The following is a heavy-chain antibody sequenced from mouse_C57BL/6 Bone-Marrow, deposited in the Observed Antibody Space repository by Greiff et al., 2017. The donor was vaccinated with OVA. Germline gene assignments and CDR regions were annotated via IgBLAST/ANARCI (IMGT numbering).Heavy chain of an antibody. CDR1: GYTFTSYW. CDR3: ASNLYGNYSWFAY. V-gene: IGHV1-7*01. J-gene: IGHJ3*01. CDR2: INPSSGYT. Sequence: QVHVKQSGAELAKPGASVKLSCKASGYTFTSYWMHWVKQRPGQGLEWIGYINPSSGYTKYNQKFKDKATLTADKSSSTAYMQLSSLTYEDSAVYYCASNLYGNYSWFAYWGQGTLVTVSA. D-gene: IGHD2-1*01.